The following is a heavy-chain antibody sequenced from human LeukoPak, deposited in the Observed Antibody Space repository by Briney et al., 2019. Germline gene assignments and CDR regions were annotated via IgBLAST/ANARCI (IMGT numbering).Heavy chain of an antibody. Sequence: GGSLRLSCAASGFTVSSNYMSWVRQAPGKGLEWVSVIYSGGSTYYADSVKGRFTISRDNSKNTLYLQMNSLRAEDTAVYYCARDLRVAVAGRAAFDIWGQGTMVTVYS. CDR1: GFTVSSNY. CDR2: IYSGGST. J-gene: IGHJ3*02. V-gene: IGHV3-66*01. D-gene: IGHD6-19*01. CDR3: ARDLRVAVAGRAAFDI.